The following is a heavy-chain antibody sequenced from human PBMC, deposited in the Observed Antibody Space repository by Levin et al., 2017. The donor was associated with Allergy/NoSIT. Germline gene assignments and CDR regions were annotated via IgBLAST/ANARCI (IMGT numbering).Heavy chain of an antibody. CDR2: IGYSSSYT. Sequence: GGSLRLSCAASGFTFSDYYMSWIRQAPGKGLEWVSYIGYSSSYTNYADSVQGRFTISRDNAKNSLYLQMNSLKAEDTAMYYCARDPRGSYSGADYWGQGTLVIVSS. J-gene: IGHJ4*02. CDR3: ARDPRGSYSGADY. D-gene: IGHD1-26*01. CDR1: GFTFSDYY. V-gene: IGHV3-11*05.